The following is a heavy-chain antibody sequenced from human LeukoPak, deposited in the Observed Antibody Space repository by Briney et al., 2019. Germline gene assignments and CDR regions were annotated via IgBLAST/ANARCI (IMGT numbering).Heavy chain of an antibody. CDR2: ISGNFGRT. J-gene: IGHJ4*02. V-gene: IGHV3-23*01. D-gene: IGHD6-19*01. Sequence: GGSLRLSCAASGFTFSTYAMSWVRQALGKGLEWVSAISGNFGRTYYADSVKGRFTISGDDSKNTLYLQMNSLRAEDTALYYCAKDRGSVAVAGIDYWGQGTLVTVSS. CDR1: GFTFSTYA. CDR3: AKDRGSVAVAGIDY.